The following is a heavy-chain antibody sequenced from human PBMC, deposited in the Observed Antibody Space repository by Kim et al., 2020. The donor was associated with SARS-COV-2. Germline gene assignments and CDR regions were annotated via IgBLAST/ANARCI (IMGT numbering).Heavy chain of an antibody. CDR1: GFTFSSYA. CDR3: ARGRRGDYDNLTCYDDP. V-gene: IGHV3-64*01. D-gene: IGHD3-9*01. J-gene: IGHJ5*02. Sequence: GGSLRLSCAASGFTFSSYAMHWVRQAPGKGLEYVSAISSNGGSTYYANSVKGRFTISRDNSKNTLYLQMGRLRAEDMAVYYCARGRRGDYDNLTCYDDP. CDR2: ISSNGGST.